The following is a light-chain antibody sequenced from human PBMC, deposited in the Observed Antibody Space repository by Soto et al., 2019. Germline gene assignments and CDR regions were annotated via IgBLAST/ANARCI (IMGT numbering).Light chain of an antibody. CDR3: QQYKSYPYT. J-gene: IGKJ4*01. CDR1: QGISNS. V-gene: IGKV1-16*02. Sequence: DIQMTQSPSSLSASVGDRVTITCRASQGISNSLAWFQQKPGKAPKSLIYGASSLQSGVPSKFGGSGSGTDFTLTINNLQPEDFATYYCQQYKSYPYTFGGGTKVEI. CDR2: GAS.